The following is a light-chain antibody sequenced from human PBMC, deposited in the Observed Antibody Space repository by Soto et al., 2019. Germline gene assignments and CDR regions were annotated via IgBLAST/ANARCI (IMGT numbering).Light chain of an antibody. CDR1: QSIDSK. J-gene: IGKJ2*03. CDR3: QQYDSSPYS. V-gene: IGKV3-15*01. Sequence: IVMTQSPATLSVSPGERATLSCRAGQSIDSKLAWYQQRPGQAPRLLIYAASTRATGIPARFSGSGSGTEFTLTISGLQSEDFAVYYCQQYDSSPYSFGQGTKLEIK. CDR2: AAS.